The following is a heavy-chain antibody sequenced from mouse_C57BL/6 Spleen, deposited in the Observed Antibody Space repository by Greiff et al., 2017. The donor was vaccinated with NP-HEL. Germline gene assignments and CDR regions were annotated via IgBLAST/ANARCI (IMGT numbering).Heavy chain of an antibody. CDR3: ARSRGLYDGYYNCDY. Sequence: QVQLQQPGAELVRPGSSVKLSCKASGYTFTSYWMHWVKQRPIQGLEWIGNIDPSDSETNYNQKFKDKATLTVYKSSSTAYMQLSSLTSEDSAVYYFARSRGLYDGYYNCDYWGQGTTLTVSS. CDR2: IDPSDSET. D-gene: IGHD2-3*01. J-gene: IGHJ2*01. V-gene: IGHV1-52*01. CDR1: GYTFTSYW.